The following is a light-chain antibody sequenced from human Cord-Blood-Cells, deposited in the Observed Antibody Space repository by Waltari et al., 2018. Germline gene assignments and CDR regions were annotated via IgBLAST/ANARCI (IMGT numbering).Light chain of an antibody. CDR3: CSYAGSSTSRV. CDR1: SSDVWSYNL. CDR2: EGS. J-gene: IGLJ3*02. V-gene: IGLV2-23*01. Sequence: QSALTQPASVSGSPGQSITIPCTGTSSDVWSYNLVSWYQQHPGKAPKLMIYEGSKRPSGVSNRFSGSKSGNTASLTISGLQAEDEADYYCCSYAGSSTSRVFGGGTKLTVL.